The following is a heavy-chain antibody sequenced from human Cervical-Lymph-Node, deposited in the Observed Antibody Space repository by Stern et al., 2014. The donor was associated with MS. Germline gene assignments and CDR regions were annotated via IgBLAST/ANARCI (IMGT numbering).Heavy chain of an antibody. CDR1: GYTFTSYA. D-gene: IGHD2-15*01. J-gene: IGHJ4*02. CDR3: ARVRTYYSGGRYHPLCYFDY. CDR2: INAFNGNT. Sequence: QVQLVESGAEVKKPGASVKVSCKASGYTFTSYAISWVRQAPGQGLEWMGWINAFNGNTNYSQKFQGRVTITTATSPSTAYMELRSPRSDDTAVYYCARVRTYYSGGRYHPLCYFDYWGQGTLVTVSS. V-gene: IGHV1-18*04.